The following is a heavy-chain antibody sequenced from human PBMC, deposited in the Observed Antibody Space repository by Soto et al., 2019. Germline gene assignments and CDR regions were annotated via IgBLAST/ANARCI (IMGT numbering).Heavy chain of an antibody. CDR2: IHYSGSI. D-gene: IGHD2-21*02. CDR1: GGSISYEYYH. CDR3: AREDDGGDRDYYGLDV. J-gene: IGHJ6*02. V-gene: IGHV4-30-4*08. Sequence: SETLSLTCTVSGGSISYEYYHWTWIRQSPGKGLEWIGNIHYSGSIIYNPSFKSRVTISVDTSKNQFSLQLSSVTAADTAVYFCAREDDGGDRDYYGLDVWGQGTTVTVSS.